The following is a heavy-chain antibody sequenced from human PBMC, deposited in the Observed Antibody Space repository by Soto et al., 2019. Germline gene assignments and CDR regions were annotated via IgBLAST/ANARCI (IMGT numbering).Heavy chain of an antibody. CDR1: GLYIRGHY. CDR2: INHSGRT. V-gene: IGHV4-34*01. D-gene: IGHD6-13*01. J-gene: IGHJ4*02. Sequence: SETLSLTSAFYGLYIRGHYWNWIRQPPGKGLEWIGEINHSGRTNYNPSLKSRVTMSVDTSKNQFSLNLGSVTAADTAVYYCARGNIAAALVYWGRGTQVTVSS. CDR3: ARGNIAAALVY.